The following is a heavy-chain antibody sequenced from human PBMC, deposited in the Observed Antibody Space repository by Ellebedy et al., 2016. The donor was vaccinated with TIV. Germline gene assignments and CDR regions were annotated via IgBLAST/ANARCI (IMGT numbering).Heavy chain of an antibody. Sequence: MPSETLSLTCTVSGDSISGYYWSWLRQSPGKGLEWIGYIYYTGSTNYNPSLKSRVTISLDSSKNRFSLKVNSLTAADTAVYYCARVRGVGFGMQLWTFDYWGRGTQVAVSS. J-gene: IGHJ4*02. CDR2: IYYTGST. V-gene: IGHV4-59*01. CDR3: ARVRGVGFGMQLWTFDY. D-gene: IGHD5-18*01. CDR1: GDSISGYY.